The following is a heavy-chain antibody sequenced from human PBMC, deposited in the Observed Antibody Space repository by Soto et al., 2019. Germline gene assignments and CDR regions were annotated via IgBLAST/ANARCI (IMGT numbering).Heavy chain of an antibody. Sequence: SVKVSWKASGGTFSSYAISWVRQAPGQGLEWMGGIIPIFGTANYAQKFQGRVTITADESTSTAYMELSSLRSEDTAVYYCARKFTYYYDSSGSPPPGTAVWGQGTTVTVSS. CDR1: GGTFSSYA. CDR3: ARKFTYYYDSSGSPPPGTAV. D-gene: IGHD3-22*01. J-gene: IGHJ6*02. V-gene: IGHV1-69*13. CDR2: IIPIFGTA.